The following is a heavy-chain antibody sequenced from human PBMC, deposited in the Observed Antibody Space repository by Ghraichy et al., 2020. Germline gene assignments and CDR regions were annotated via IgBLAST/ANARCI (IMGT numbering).Heavy chain of an antibody. Sequence: ASMKVSCKASGYTFTGYYMHWVRQAPGQGLEWMGWINPNSGGTNYAQKFQGRVTMTRDTSISTAYMELSRLRSDDTAVYYCARDLVGATLYYYYGMDVWGQGTTVTVSS. D-gene: IGHD1-26*01. CDR3: ARDLVGATLYYYYGMDV. J-gene: IGHJ6*02. CDR2: INPNSGGT. CDR1: GYTFTGYY. V-gene: IGHV1-2*02.